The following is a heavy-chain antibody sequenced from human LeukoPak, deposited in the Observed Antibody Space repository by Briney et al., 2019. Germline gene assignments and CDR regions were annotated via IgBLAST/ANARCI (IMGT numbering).Heavy chain of an antibody. CDR3: ARGPPLSLRGYSYGPDY. J-gene: IGHJ4*02. V-gene: IGHV4-34*01. Sequence: SETLSLTCAVYGGSFSGYYWSWLRQPPGKGLEWIGEINHSGSTNYNPSLKSRVTISVDTSKNQFSLKLSSVTAADTAVYYCARGPPLSLRGYSYGPDYWGQGTLVTVSS. CDR2: INHSGST. CDR1: GGSFSGYY. D-gene: IGHD5-18*01.